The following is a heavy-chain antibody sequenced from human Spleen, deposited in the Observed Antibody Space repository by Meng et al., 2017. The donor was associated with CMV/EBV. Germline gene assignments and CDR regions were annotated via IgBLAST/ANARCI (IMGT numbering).Heavy chain of an antibody. CDR3: ARVKYYYDSSGYTGSAWFDP. Sequence: QVRLKGAGPVLRKPSEPLSLTRLFLGGPISSYYWSWIRQPAGKGLEWIGRIYTSGSTNYNPSLKSRVTMSVDTSKNQFSLKLSSVTAADTAVYYCARVKYYYDSSGYTGSAWFDPWGQGTLVTVSS. CDR2: IYTSGST. CDR1: GGPISSYY. D-gene: IGHD3-22*01. J-gene: IGHJ5*02. V-gene: IGHV4-4*07.